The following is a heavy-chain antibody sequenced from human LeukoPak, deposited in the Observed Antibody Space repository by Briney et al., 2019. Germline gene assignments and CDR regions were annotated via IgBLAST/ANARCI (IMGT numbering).Heavy chain of an antibody. CDR2: ISAYNGNT. CDR3: ARDSPAYYYDPPREYP. V-gene: IGHV1-18*01. D-gene: IGHD3-22*01. CDR1: GYTFTSYG. Sequence: ASVKVSCKASGYTFTSYGISWVRQAPGQGLEWMGWISAYNGNTNYAQKLQGRVTMTTDTSTSTAYMELRSLRSDDTAVYYCARDSPAYYYDPPREYPWGQGTLVTVSS. J-gene: IGHJ5*02.